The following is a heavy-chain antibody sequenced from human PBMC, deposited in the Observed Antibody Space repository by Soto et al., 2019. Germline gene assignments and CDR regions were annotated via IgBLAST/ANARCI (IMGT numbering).Heavy chain of an antibody. Sequence: EVQLVESGGGLVQPGGSLRLSCAASGFTVSSNYMSWVRQAPGKGLEWVSVIYSGGSTYYADSVKGRFTISRDNSKNTMDLQMNSLRAEDTAVYYCAGVGDYGDPLETDAFDIWGQGTMVTVSS. J-gene: IGHJ3*02. CDR1: GFTVSSNY. CDR2: IYSGGST. D-gene: IGHD4-17*01. V-gene: IGHV3-66*01. CDR3: AGVGDYGDPLETDAFDI.